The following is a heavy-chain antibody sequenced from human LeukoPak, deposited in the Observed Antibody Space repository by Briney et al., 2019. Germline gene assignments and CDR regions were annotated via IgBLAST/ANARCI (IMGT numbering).Heavy chain of an antibody. D-gene: IGHD3-22*01. CDR2: IYYSGST. V-gene: IGHV4-39*07. CDR3: AGPDYDSSGSLDY. Sequence: SETLSLTCTVSGGSISSSSYYWGWLRQPPGTGLEWIGSIYYSGSTYYNPSLKSRVTISVDTSKNQFSLKLSSVTAADTAVYYCAGPDYDSSGSLDYWGQGTLVTVSS. J-gene: IGHJ4*02. CDR1: GGSISSSSYY.